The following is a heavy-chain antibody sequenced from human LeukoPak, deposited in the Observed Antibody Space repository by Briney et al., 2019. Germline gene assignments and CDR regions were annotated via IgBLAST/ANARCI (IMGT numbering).Heavy chain of an antibody. Sequence: GGSLRLSCAASGFTFSSYGMHWVRQAPGKGLEWVSTISGSAGTTYYADSVKGRFSVSRANSKNTLYLQMDSLRAEDTAVYYCAKDRVLRDDGWVFDFWGQGTLVTVSS. CDR3: AKDRVLRDDGWVFDF. CDR1: GFTFSSYG. J-gene: IGHJ4*02. CDR2: ISGSAGTT. D-gene: IGHD5-24*01. V-gene: IGHV3-23*01.